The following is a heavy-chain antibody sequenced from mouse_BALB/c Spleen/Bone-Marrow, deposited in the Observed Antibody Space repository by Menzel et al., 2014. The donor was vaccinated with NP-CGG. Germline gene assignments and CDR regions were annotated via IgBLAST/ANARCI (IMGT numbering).Heavy chain of an antibody. D-gene: IGHD4-1*02. CDR1: GFSLTSYG. V-gene: IGHV2-9*02. CDR2: IWAGGST. J-gene: IGHJ3*01. CDR3: ARAQLGCFAY. Sequence: QVQLKHSGPGLVAPSQSLSVTCTVSGFSLTSYGVHWVRQPPGKALEWLGVIWAGGSTNYNSALMSRLSISKDNSKSQVLLKMNSLQTDDTAMYYCARAQLGCFAYWGQGTPVTVSA.